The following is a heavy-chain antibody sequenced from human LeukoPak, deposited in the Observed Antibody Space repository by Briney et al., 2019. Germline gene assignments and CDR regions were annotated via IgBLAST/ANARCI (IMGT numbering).Heavy chain of an antibody. J-gene: IGHJ4*02. CDR3: ARGGRSGWFLEWLSTFDY. CDR2: INHSGST. D-gene: IGHD3-3*01. CDR1: GGSFSGYY. V-gene: IGHV4-34*01. Sequence: PSETLSLTCAVYGGSFSGYYWSWIRQPPGNGLEWIGEINHSGSTNYNPSLKSRVTISVDTSKNQFSLKLSSVTAADTAVYYCARGGRSGWFLEWLSTFDYWGQGTLVTVSS.